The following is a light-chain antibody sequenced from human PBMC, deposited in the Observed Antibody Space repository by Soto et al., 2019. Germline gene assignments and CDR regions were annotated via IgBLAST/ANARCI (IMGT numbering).Light chain of an antibody. V-gene: IGKV3-11*01. Sequence: EIVITQSPSTLSVSTGERATLSCRASQSVSSYLLWYQQKPGQTPRLLIYDASNRATGIPARFSGSGSETDFTLTISSLEPEDFAVYYCQHRMNWPLTFGQGTRL. CDR1: QSVSSY. J-gene: IGKJ5*01. CDR3: QHRMNWPLT. CDR2: DAS.